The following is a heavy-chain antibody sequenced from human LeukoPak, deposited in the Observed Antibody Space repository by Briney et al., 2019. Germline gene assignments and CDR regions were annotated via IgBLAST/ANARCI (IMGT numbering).Heavy chain of an antibody. CDR1: GFAFSGYA. V-gene: IGHV3-64D*09. CDR3: VKAQYDFWSGLDY. J-gene: IGHJ4*02. CDR2: ISGNGGST. D-gene: IGHD3-3*01. Sequence: GRSLRLSCAASGFAFSGYAMYWVRQAPGKGLEYVSAISGNGGSTYYADSVKGRFTISRDNSKNTLYLQMSSLRTEDTAIYYCVKAQYDFWSGLDYWGQGTLVTVSS.